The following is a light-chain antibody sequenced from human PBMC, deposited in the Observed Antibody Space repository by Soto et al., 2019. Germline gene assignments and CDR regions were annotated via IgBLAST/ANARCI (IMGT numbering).Light chain of an antibody. Sequence: EIVMTQSPATLSVSPGERATLSCRASQSVSSNLAWYQQKPGQAPRLLIYGASTRATGIPARFSGSGSGTEVTLTISSLQSEDFAVYYGQQYNNWPLFGGGTKVEIK. CDR1: QSVSSN. CDR3: QQYNNWPL. V-gene: IGKV3-15*01. CDR2: GAS. J-gene: IGKJ4*01.